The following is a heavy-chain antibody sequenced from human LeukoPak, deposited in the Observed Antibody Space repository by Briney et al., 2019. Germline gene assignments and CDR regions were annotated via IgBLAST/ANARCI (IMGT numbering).Heavy chain of an antibody. Sequence: PSETLSLTCTVSGYSISSGYYWGWIRQPPGKGLEWIGSIYHSGSTYYNPSLKSRVTISVDTSKNQFSLKLSSVTAADTAVYYRARAPYSSSVKTPFDPWGQGTLVTVSS. CDR3: ARAPYSSSVKTPFDP. D-gene: IGHD6-13*01. J-gene: IGHJ5*02. V-gene: IGHV4-38-2*02. CDR1: GYSISSGYY. CDR2: IYHSGST.